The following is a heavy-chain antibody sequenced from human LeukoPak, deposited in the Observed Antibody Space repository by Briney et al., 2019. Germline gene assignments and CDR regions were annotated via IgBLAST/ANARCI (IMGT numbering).Heavy chain of an antibody. V-gene: IGHV7-4-1*02. CDR1: GYTFTGYY. J-gene: IGHJ4*02. CDR2: INTNTGNP. CDR3: ARVGDDYGDYTVDY. D-gene: IGHD4-17*01. Sequence: ASVKVSCKASGYTFTGYYMHWVRQAPGQGLEWMGWINTNTGNPTYAQGFTGGFVFSLDTSVSTAYLQISSLKAEDTAVYYCARVGDDYGDYTVDYWGQGTLVTVSS.